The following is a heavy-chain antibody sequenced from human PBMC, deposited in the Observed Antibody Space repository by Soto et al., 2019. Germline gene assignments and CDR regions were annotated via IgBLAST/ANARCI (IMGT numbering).Heavy chain of an antibody. Sequence: QVQLVESGGGVVQPGKSLRLSCVASGFTFSSHAMHWVRQAPGKGLEWVAVISYDGYNKYNADSVKGRFTVSRDNSQNTLYLQLNSLRAEDTAVYYCARDLNTFMASRYYYGMDVWGLGTTVTVSS. CDR1: GFTFSSHA. CDR2: ISYDGYNK. D-gene: IGHD5-18*01. J-gene: IGHJ6*02. CDR3: ARDLNTFMASRYYYGMDV. V-gene: IGHV3-30-3*01.